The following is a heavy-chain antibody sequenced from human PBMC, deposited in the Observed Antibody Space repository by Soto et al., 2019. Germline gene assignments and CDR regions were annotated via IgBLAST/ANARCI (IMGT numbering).Heavy chain of an antibody. CDR3: AMTSTSGTRFDY. V-gene: IGHV4-4*02. CDR2: VYHSGST. J-gene: IGHJ4*02. CDR1: GGSISTSNW. Sequence: QVQLQESGPGLVKPSGTLSLTCAVSGGSISTSNWWSCVRQPPGKGLGWIGEVYHSGSTNYNPSFKSRVAMSVDKSKNQFSLKLNSVTAADTALYYCAMTSTSGTRFDYWGQGSLVTVSS. D-gene: IGHD1-1*01.